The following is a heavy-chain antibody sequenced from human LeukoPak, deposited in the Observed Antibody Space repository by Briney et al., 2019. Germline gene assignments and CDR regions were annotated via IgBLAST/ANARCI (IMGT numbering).Heavy chain of an antibody. V-gene: IGHV3-33*01. CDR1: GFTFSSYG. J-gene: IGHJ6*04. Sequence: GRSLRLPCAASGFTFSSYGMHWVRQAPGKGLEWVAVIWYDGSNKYYADSVKGRFTISSDNSKNTLYLQMNSLRAEYTAVYYCAGHPRYCSSTSCLYGMDVWGKGTTVTVSS. D-gene: IGHD2-2*01. CDR2: IWYDGSNK. CDR3: AGHPRYCSSTSCLYGMDV.